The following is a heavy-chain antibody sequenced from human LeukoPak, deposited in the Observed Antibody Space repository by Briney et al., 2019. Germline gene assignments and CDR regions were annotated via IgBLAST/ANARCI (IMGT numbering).Heavy chain of an antibody. D-gene: IGHD4/OR15-4a*01. Sequence: SETLSLTCTVSGGSISSYYWSWIRQPPGKGLEWIGYIYYSGSTNYNPSLKSRVTISVDASKNQFSLKLSSVTAADTAVYYCARDIGVLTGSGYFDYWGQGTLVTVSS. CDR2: IYYSGST. V-gene: IGHV4-59*01. J-gene: IGHJ4*02. CDR3: ARDIGVLTGSGYFDY. CDR1: GGSISSYY.